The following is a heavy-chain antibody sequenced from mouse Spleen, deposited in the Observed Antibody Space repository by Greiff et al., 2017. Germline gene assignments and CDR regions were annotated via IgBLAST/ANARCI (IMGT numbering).Heavy chain of an antibody. V-gene: IGHV1-69*01. Sequence: QVQLKQPGAELVMPGASVKLSCKASGYTFTSYWMHWVKQRPGQGLEWIGEIDPSDSYTNYNQKFKGKATLTVDKSSSTAYMQLSSLTSEDSAVYYCARGDRGAMDYWGQGTSVTVSS. J-gene: IGHJ4*01. D-gene: IGHD3-3*01. CDR3: ARGDRGAMDY. CDR1: GYTFTSYW. CDR2: IDPSDSYT.